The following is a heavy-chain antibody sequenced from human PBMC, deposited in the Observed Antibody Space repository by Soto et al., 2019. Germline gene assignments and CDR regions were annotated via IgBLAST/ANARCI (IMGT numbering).Heavy chain of an antibody. J-gene: IGHJ6*03. V-gene: IGHV1-8*01. D-gene: IGHD6-6*01. Sequence: QVQLVQSGAEVKKPGASVKVSCKASGYTFTNYDINWVRQASGQGLEWMGWMSPNSGNSGYAQNFQGRVTMTSDPSIRTAYLELTSLPSEDTAVYYCARHVVHRAALAARGVQYYHYVDVWGKGTTVTVSS. CDR2: MSPNSGNS. CDR1: GYTFTNYD. CDR3: ARHVVHRAALAARGVQYYHYVDV.